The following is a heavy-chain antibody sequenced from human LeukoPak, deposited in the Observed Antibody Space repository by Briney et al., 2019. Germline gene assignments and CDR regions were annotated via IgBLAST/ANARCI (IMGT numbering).Heavy chain of an antibody. D-gene: IGHD6-13*01. CDR1: GGSISSYY. CDR2: IYYSGST. J-gene: IGHJ4*02. Sequence: SETLFLTCTVSGGSISSYYWSWIRQPPGKGLEWIGYIYYSGSTNYNPSLKSRVTISVDTSKNQFSLKLGSVTAADTAVYYCARLYSSSWTLDYWGQGTLVTVSS. V-gene: IGHV4-59*01. CDR3: ARLYSSSWTLDY.